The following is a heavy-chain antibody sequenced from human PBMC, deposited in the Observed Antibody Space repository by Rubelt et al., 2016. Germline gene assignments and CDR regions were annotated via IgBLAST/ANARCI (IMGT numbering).Heavy chain of an antibody. J-gene: IGHJ3*02. CDR2: INPNSGGT. D-gene: IGHD1-26*01. CDR3: ARDFGGATKSDAFDI. Sequence: GLEWMGWINPNSGGTNYAQKFQGRVTMTRDTSNSTAYMELSRLRSDDTAVYYCARDFGGATKSDAFDIWGQGTMVTVSS. V-gene: IGHV1-2*02.